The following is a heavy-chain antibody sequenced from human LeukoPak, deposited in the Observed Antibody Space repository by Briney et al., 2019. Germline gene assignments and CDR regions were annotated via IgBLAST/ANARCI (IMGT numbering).Heavy chain of an antibody. J-gene: IGHJ4*02. CDR2: INPKSGGT. V-gene: IGHV1-2*06. CDR3: ARDMSRYYDFWSGYGSDY. CDR1: GYTFTGYY. Sequence: GASVKVSCKASGYTFTGYYMHWVRQAPGQGLEWMGRINPKSGGTNYAQKFQGRVTMTRDTSISTAYMELSRLRSDDTAVYYCARDMSRYYDFWSGYGSDYWGQGTLVTVSS. D-gene: IGHD3-3*01.